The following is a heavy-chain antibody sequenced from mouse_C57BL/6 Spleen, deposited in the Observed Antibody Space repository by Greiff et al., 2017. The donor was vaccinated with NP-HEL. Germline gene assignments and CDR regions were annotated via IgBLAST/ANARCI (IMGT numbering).Heavy chain of an antibody. V-gene: IGHV5-16*01. CDR3: ARDDGYGMDY. CDR2: INYDGSST. Sequence: EVMLVESEGGLVQPGSSMKLSCTASGFTFSDYYMAWVRQVPEKGLEWVANINYDGSSTYYLDSLKSRFIISRDNAKNILYLQMSSLKSEDTATYYCARDDGYGMDYWGQGTSVTVSS. CDR1: GFTFSDYY. J-gene: IGHJ4*01. D-gene: IGHD2-3*01.